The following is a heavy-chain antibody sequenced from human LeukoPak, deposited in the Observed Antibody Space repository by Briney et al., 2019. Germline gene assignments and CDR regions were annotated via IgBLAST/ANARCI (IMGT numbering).Heavy chain of an antibody. V-gene: IGHV4-61*02. D-gene: IGHD2-2*01. CDR2: IYTSGST. J-gene: IGHJ2*01. CDR1: GGSISSGSYY. CDR3: ARVPTLYSSTGMIRGHLGYFDL. Sequence: SETLSLTCTVSGGSISSGSYYWSWIRQPAGKGLEWIGRIYTSGSTNYNPSPKSRVTISVDTSKNQFSLKLSSVTAADTAVYYCARVPTLYSSTGMIRGHLGYFDLWGRGTLVTVSS.